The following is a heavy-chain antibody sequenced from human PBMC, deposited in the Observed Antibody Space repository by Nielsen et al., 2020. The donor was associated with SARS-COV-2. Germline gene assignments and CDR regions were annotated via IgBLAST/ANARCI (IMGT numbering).Heavy chain of an antibody. CDR3: ARLRLRPPRWFDP. V-gene: IGHV3-11*01. CDR1: GFTFTNAW. D-gene: IGHD3-3*01. CDR2: ISSSGSTI. J-gene: IGHJ5*02. Sequence: GESLKISCAASGFTFTNAWMSWVRQAPGKGLEWVSYISSSGSTIYYADSVKGRFTISRDNAKNSLYLQMNSLRAEDTAVYYCARLRLRPPRWFDPWGQGTLVTVSS.